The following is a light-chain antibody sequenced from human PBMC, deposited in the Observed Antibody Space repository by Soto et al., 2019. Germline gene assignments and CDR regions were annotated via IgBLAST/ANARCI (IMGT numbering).Light chain of an antibody. CDR1: QSFSNY. CDR2: CAS. V-gene: IGKV3-15*01. Sequence: EVMMTQSPATLSVSPGERATLSCRASQSFSNYLVCYQQKPGQAPMLHIYCASTRATGIRARLSGSGSGTEFTLTIISLQSEDTAVYYCQQYNHSGTFGQGTKVDIK. J-gene: IGKJ1*01. CDR3: QQYNHSGT.